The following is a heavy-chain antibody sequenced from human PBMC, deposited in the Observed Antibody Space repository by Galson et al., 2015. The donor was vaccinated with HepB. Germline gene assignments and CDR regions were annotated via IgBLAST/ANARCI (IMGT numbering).Heavy chain of an antibody. V-gene: IGHV3-9*01. CDR1: GFTFDDYA. Sequence: SLRLSCAASGFTFDDYAMHWVRHTPGKGLEWVSGISWNGDNIGYADSVRGRFTISRDNAKNSLYLQMDSLRAEDTAFYYCAKDGDYYYESSGRESNFDYWGQGTLVTVSS. D-gene: IGHD3-22*01. J-gene: IGHJ4*02. CDR2: ISWNGDNI. CDR3: AKDGDYYYESSGRESNFDY.